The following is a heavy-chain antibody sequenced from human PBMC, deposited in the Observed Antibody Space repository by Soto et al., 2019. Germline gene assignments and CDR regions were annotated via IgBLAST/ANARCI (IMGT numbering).Heavy chain of an antibody. CDR1: GFTFSSYA. CDR3: ARDNRNYGDSLYYYYYGMDV. V-gene: IGHV3-30-3*01. Sequence: QVQLVESGGGVVQPGRSLRLSCAASGFTFSSYAMHWVRQAPGKGLEWVAVIPYDGSNKYYADSVKGRFTISRDNSKNTLYLQMNSLRAEDTAVYYCARDNRNYGDSLYYYYYGMDVWGQGTTVTVSS. D-gene: IGHD4-17*01. J-gene: IGHJ6*02. CDR2: IPYDGSNK.